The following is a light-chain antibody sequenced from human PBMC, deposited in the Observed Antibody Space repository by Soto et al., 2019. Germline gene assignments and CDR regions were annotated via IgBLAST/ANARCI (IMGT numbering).Light chain of an antibody. CDR1: QSVSGRY. V-gene: IGKV3-20*01. CDR2: GAS. J-gene: IGKJ5*01. Sequence: IVLSQSLATGYLYQGERATLSFRASQSVSGRYLAWYQQKPGQAPRLLIYGASSRATGIPDRFSGGGSGTDFTLTISRLEPGDFAVYFCQQYGGFPITFGQRTRLAI. CDR3: QQYGGFPIT.